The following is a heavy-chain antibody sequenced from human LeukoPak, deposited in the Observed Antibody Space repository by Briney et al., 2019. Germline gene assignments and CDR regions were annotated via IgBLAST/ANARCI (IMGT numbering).Heavy chain of an antibody. CDR1: GVSISSYY. CDR3: ARSRSGYSYDHAAFEI. J-gene: IGHJ3*02. Sequence: PSETLSLTCTVPGVSISSYYWSWIRQPPGKGLEWIGYIYYSGSTNYNPSLKSRVTISVDTSKNQFSLKLSSVTAADTAVYYCARSRSGYSYDHAAFEIWGQGTMVTVSS. CDR2: IYYSGST. D-gene: IGHD5-18*01. V-gene: IGHV4-59*01.